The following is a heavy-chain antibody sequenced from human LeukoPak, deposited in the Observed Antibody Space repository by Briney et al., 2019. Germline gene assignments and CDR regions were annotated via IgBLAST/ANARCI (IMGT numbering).Heavy chain of an antibody. CDR2: ISGSGGST. D-gene: IGHD2-2*01. CDR1: GFTFSQAW. CDR3: AKDRVVVPAATFAY. Sequence: PGGSLRLSCAASGFTFSQAWMSWVRQAPGKGLEWVSDISGSGGSTYYADSVKGRFTISRDNSKNTLYLQMNSLRAEDTAVYYCAKDRVVVPAATFAYWGQGTLVTVSS. V-gene: IGHV3-23*01. J-gene: IGHJ4*02.